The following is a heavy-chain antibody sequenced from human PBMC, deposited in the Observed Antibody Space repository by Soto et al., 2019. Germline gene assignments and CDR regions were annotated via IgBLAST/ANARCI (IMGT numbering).Heavy chain of an antibody. V-gene: IGHV1-8*01. D-gene: IGHD3-3*01. CDR1: GYTFTSYD. CDR2: MNPNSGNT. Sequence: TSVKVSCKASGYTFTSYDINWVLQATGQGLEWMGWMNPNSGNTGYAQKFQGRVTMTRNTSISTAYMELSSLRSEDTAVYYCARREYDFWSGYWFDPWGQGTLVTVSS. CDR3: ARREYDFWSGYWFDP. J-gene: IGHJ5*02.